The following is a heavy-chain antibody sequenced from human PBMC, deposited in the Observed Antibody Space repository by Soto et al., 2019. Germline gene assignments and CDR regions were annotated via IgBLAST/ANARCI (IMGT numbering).Heavy chain of an antibody. V-gene: IGHV3-30*18. CDR3: AKDRAYYYDSSGSPGGYYYYYGMDV. D-gene: IGHD3-22*01. CDR2: ISYDGSNK. J-gene: IGHJ6*02. CDR1: GFTFSSYG. Sequence: PGGSLRLSCAASGFTFSSYGMHWVRQAPGKGLEWVAVISYDGSNKYYADSVKGRFTISRDNSKNTLYLQMNSLRAEDTAVYYCAKDRAYYYDSSGSPGGYYYYYGMDVWGQGTTVTVSS.